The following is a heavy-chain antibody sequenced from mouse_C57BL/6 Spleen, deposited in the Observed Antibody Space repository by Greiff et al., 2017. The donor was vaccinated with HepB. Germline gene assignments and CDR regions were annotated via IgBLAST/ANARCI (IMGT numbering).Heavy chain of an antibody. CDR3: ARGYDGYYVPFDY. J-gene: IGHJ2*01. CDR1: GYSITSGYY. D-gene: IGHD2-3*01. CDR2: ISYDGSN. Sequence: EVKVEESGPGLVKPSQSLSLTCSVTGYSITSGYYWNWIRQFPGNKLEWMGYISYDGSNNYNPSLKNRISITRDTSKNQFFLKLNSVTTEDTATYYGARGYDGYYVPFDYWGQGTTLTVSS. V-gene: IGHV3-6*01.